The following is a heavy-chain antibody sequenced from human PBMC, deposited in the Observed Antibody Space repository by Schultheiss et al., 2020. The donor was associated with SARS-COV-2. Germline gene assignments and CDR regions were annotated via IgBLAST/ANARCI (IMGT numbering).Heavy chain of an antibody. Sequence: GGSLRLSCAASGFTFSSYAMSWVRQAPGKGLEWVAVISYDGSNKYYADSVKGRFTISRDNSKNTLYLQMNSLRAEDTAVYYCARSIAARRGTFDYWGQGTLVTGSS. J-gene: IGHJ4*02. D-gene: IGHD6-6*01. CDR1: GFTFSSYA. CDR2: ISYDGSNK. V-gene: IGHV3-30*04. CDR3: ARSIAARRGTFDY.